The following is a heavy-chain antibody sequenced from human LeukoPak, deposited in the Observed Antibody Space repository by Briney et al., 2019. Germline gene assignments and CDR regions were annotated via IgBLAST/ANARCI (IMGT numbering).Heavy chain of an antibody. J-gene: IGHJ6*02. Sequence: GASVKVSCKASGYSFTGYFMQWVRQAPGQGLEWMGWINPNSGDTNYAQKFQGRVTMTRDTSISPAYMELSRLRSDDAAVYYCARRFYYAMDVWGQGTTVTVSS. CDR1: GYSFTGYF. CDR3: ARRFYYAMDV. D-gene: IGHD3-16*01. CDR2: INPNSGDT. V-gene: IGHV1-2*02.